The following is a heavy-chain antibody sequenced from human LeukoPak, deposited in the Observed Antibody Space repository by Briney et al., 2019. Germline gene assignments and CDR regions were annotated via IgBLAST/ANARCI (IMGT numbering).Heavy chain of an antibody. V-gene: IGHV3-9*01. D-gene: IGHD1-26*01. CDR1: GFTFDDYA. CDR3: AREVFERSGTFDF. Sequence: QAGGSLRLSCAASGFTFDDYAMHWVRQTPGKGLEWISGINWNSNDIGYADSVKGRFTISRDNTKNSLYLQMNSLRAEDTAVYYCAREVFERSGTFDFWGQGTLVTVSS. J-gene: IGHJ4*02. CDR2: INWNSNDI.